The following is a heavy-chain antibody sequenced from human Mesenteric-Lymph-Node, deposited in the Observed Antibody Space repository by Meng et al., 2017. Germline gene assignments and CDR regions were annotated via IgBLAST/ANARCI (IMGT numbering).Heavy chain of an antibody. Sequence: QGKLQQWGAGLLKPAETLSLTCAVYGGSFSGYYWSWIRQPPGKGLEWIGEINHSGSTNYNPSLKSRVTISVDTSKNQFSLKLSSVTAADTAVYYCAREIGYWGQGTLVTVSS. CDR1: GGSFSGYY. CDR3: AREIGY. CDR2: INHSGST. J-gene: IGHJ4*02. V-gene: IGHV4-34*01.